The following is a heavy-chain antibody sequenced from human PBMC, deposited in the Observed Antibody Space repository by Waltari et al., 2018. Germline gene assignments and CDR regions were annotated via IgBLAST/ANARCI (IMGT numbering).Heavy chain of an antibody. V-gene: IGHV4-4*02. CDR2: LYQSGST. J-gene: IGHJ6*02. CDR3: ARVSKLAAGGGFDADYYAMDV. CDR1: GASISSGW. Sequence: QVQLQESGPGLVKPSGTLSLTSVVSGASISSGWWTWVRQSPGTGLEWIGELYQSGSTNYNPSLKTRVAISVDKSQNQVSLNLRSVTAADSAIYFCARVSKLAAGGGFDADYYAMDVWGQGTTLTVSS. D-gene: IGHD6-13*01.